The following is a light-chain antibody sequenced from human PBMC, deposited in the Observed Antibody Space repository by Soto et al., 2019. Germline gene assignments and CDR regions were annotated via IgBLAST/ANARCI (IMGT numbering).Light chain of an antibody. CDR2: EVS. J-gene: IGLJ3*02. V-gene: IGLV2-14*01. Sequence: VLTQPASVSGSPGQSITISCTGTSSDIGGYKYVSWYQQHPGKAPKLIIFEVSNRPSGVSDRFSGSNSGNTASLTISGLQAEDEADYYCTSYSRYSVLVFGGGTKVTVL. CDR3: TSYSRYSVLV. CDR1: SSDIGGYKY.